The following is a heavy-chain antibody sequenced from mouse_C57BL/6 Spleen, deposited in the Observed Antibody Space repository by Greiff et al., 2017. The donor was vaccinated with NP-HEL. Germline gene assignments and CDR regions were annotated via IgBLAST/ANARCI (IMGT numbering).Heavy chain of an antibody. Sequence: EVNLVESEGGLVQPGSSMKLSCTASGFTFSDYYMAWVRQVPEKGLEWVANINYDGSSTYYLDSLKSRFIISRDNAKNILYLQMSSLKSEDTATYYCARESGDAMDYWGQGTSVTVSS. J-gene: IGHJ4*01. V-gene: IGHV5-16*01. CDR1: GFTFSDYY. CDR2: INYDGSST. D-gene: IGHD1-3*01. CDR3: ARESGDAMDY.